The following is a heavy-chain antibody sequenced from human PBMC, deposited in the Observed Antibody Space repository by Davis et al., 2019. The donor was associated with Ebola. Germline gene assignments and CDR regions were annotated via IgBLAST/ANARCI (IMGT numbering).Heavy chain of an antibody. D-gene: IGHD5-18*01. V-gene: IGHV1-46*01. J-gene: IGHJ2*01. CDR2: VNPSGGST. Sequence: ASVKVSCKASGFSFSNYYMHWVRQAPGQGLEWMGMVNPSGGSTSYAQEFRGRVTMARDTSTTTVYMELSGLISEDTAVYYCALHNGFTYGCSGCWYFDLWGRGTQVTVTS. CDR1: GFSFSNYY. CDR3: ALHNGFTYGCSGCWYFDL.